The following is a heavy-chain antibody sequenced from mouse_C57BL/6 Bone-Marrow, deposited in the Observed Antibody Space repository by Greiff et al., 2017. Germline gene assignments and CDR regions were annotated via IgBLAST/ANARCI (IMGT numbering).Heavy chain of an antibody. D-gene: IGHD1-1*01. CDR3: ARNYGSSLGYAMDY. CDR1: GYTFTSYW. J-gene: IGHJ4*01. Sequence: QVQLQQPGAELVMPGASVKLSCKASGYTFTSYWMHWVKQRPGQGLEWIGEIDPSDSYTNYNQKFKGKSTLTVDKSSSTAYMQLSSLTSEDSAVYYCARNYGSSLGYAMDYWGQGTSVTVSS. V-gene: IGHV1-69*01. CDR2: IDPSDSYT.